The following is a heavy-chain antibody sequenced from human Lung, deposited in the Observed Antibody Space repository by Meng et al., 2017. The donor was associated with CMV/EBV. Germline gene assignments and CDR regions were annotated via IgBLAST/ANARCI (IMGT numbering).Heavy chain of an antibody. V-gene: IGHV3-13*01. Sequence: GGSXRLSCTASGFTFSTYDFHWVRQPTGKGLGWVSSIGTVGDTYSIGSVKGRFIISREDAKNSVYLQMNGLRDGDTGLYYCARARSPTHFDYWGQGALVTVSS. CDR3: ARARSPTHFDY. CDR2: IGTVGDT. CDR1: GFTFSTYD. J-gene: IGHJ4*02.